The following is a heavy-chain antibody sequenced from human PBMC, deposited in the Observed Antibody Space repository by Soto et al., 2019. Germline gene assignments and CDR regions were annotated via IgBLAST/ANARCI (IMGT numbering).Heavy chain of an antibody. CDR1: GGSISSDY. CDR3: ARDGLYSSSGVDYYYMDV. V-gene: IGHV4-59*01. J-gene: IGHJ6*03. Sequence: SETLXLTCTVSGGSISSDYWSWIRQPPGKGLEWIGYIYYSGSTNYTPSLKSRVTISVDTSKNQFSLKLSSVTAADTAVYYCARDGLYSSSGVDYYYMDVWGKGTTVTGS. D-gene: IGHD6-6*01. CDR2: IYYSGST.